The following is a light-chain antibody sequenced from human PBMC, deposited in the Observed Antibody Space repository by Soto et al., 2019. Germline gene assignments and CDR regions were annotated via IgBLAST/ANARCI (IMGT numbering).Light chain of an antibody. CDR2: GAT. Sequence: IVLTQSPGTLSLSPGEKSTFSCRASQTVSASYLAWYQHKPGQSPRLLIYGATNRIIGIPDRFSGTVSGTDFTLTISRVESEDFAVYYCQLYGVSSPRITFGQGTRLEIK. V-gene: IGKV3-20*01. CDR3: QLYGVSSPRIT. J-gene: IGKJ5*01. CDR1: QTVSASY.